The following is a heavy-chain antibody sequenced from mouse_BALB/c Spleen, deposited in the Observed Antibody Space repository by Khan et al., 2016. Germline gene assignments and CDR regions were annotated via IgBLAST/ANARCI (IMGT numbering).Heavy chain of an antibody. Sequence: QIQLVQSGPELKKPGETVKISCKASGYTFTNYGMNWVKQAPGKGLKWMGWINTYTGEPTYADDFKGRFAFSLETSASTAYLQINNLKNEDMATYFCAIDYDGAGFAYWGQGTLVTVSA. CDR3: AIDYDGAGFAY. CDR1: GYTFTNYG. J-gene: IGHJ3*01. CDR2: INTYTGEP. V-gene: IGHV9-1*02. D-gene: IGHD2-4*01.